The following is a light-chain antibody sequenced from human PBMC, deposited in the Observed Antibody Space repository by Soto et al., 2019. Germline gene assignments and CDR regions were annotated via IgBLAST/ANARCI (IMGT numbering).Light chain of an antibody. CDR1: QSINRW. CDR2: KAS. Sequence: DIQMTQSPSTLSASVGDRFTITWRASQSINRWLAWYQQKPGKAPKLLIYKASSLESGVPSRFSGSGSGTEFTLTISSLQPDDFATYYCQQYNSYPITFGQGTRLEIK. CDR3: QQYNSYPIT. V-gene: IGKV1-5*03. J-gene: IGKJ5*01.